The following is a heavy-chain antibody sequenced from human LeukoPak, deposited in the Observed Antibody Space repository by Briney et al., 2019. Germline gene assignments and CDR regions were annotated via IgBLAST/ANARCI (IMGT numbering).Heavy chain of an antibody. V-gene: IGHV1-18*01. D-gene: IGHD3-22*01. CDR1: GYTFTSYG. CDR2: ISAYNGNT. CDR3: ARDPKAPYYYDSTGYCDY. Sequence: ASVKVSCKASGYTFTSYGISWVRQAPGQGLEWMGWISAYNGNTNYAQKLQGRVTMATDTSTSTAYMELRSLRSDDTAVYYCARDPKAPYYYDSTGYCDYWGQGTLVTVSS. J-gene: IGHJ4*02.